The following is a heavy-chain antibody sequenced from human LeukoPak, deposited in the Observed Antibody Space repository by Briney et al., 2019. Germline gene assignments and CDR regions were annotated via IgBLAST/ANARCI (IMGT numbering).Heavy chain of an antibody. CDR1: GYSFTSYW. D-gene: IGHD1-1*01. Sequence: GESLKISCQGSGYSFTSYWIGWVRQMPGKGLEWMGIIYPGDSDTRYSPSFQGQVTISADKSISTAYLQWSSLKASDTAMYYCARHMYNWNDGPPLRWGAFDIWGQGTMVTVSS. CDR3: ARHMYNWNDGPPLRWGAFDI. J-gene: IGHJ3*02. CDR2: IYPGDSDT. V-gene: IGHV5-51*01.